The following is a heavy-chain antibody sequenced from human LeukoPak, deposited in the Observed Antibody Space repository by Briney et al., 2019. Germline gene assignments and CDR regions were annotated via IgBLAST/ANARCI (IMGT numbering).Heavy chain of an antibody. Sequence: GGSLRLSCAASGFTFSAYAMSWVRQAPGKGPEWASAISGSGDTTNSADSVKGRFTISRDNSKNMLYLHMNSLRAEDTAVYYCAKPSVGGATGFDSWGQGTLVTVSS. V-gene: IGHV3-23*01. CDR1: GFTFSAYA. CDR2: ISGSGDTT. CDR3: AKPSVGGATGFDS. D-gene: IGHD1-26*01. J-gene: IGHJ4*02.